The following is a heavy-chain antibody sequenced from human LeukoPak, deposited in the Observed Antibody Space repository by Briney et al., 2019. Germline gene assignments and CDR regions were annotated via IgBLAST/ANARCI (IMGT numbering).Heavy chain of an antibody. CDR3: AKDRGYYGSGDYGMDV. D-gene: IGHD3-10*01. V-gene: IGHV3-23*01. Sequence: GGSLRLSCAASGFTFSSYAMSWVRQAPGKGLEWVSAISGSGGSTYYADSVKGRFTFSRDNSKNTLYLQMNSLRAEDTAVYYCAKDRGYYGSGDYGMDVWGQGTTVTVSS. J-gene: IGHJ6*02. CDR2: ISGSGGST. CDR1: GFTFSSYA.